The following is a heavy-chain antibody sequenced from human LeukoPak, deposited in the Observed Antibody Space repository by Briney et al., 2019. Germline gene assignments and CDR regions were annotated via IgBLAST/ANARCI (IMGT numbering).Heavy chain of an antibody. CDR1: GFTFSSSS. V-gene: IGHV3-23*01. CDR3: AKDLAPAAY. D-gene: IGHD2-2*01. J-gene: IGHJ4*02. CDR2: ITGSAGST. Sequence: GGSLRLSCAASGFTFSSSSMSWVRQAPRRGLEWVSAITGSAGSTYYADSVRGRFTISRDNSKNTLFLQMNSLRADDTAVYYCAKDLAPAAYWGQGTLVTVSS.